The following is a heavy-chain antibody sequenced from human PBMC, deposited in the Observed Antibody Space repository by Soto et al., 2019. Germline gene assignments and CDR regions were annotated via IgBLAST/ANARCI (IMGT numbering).Heavy chain of an antibody. Sequence: GSRRLSFAVSGFSFSLFWMSWVRQTPGKGLEWVANINEDGSEKFFADSVKGRFTISRDNAKNSLSLQMNSLTADDTAVYYCARTGWPQSSYYFDYWGQGTLVTVSS. CDR1: GFSFSLFW. V-gene: IGHV3-7*03. J-gene: IGHJ4*02. CDR3: ARTGWPQSSYYFDY. CDR2: INEDGSEK. D-gene: IGHD3-16*01.